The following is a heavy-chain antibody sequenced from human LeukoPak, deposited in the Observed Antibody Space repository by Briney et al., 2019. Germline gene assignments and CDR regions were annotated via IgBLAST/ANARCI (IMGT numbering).Heavy chain of an antibody. CDR1: GGTFSSYA. Sequence: SVKVSCKASGGTFSSYAISWVRQAPGQGLEWMGGIIPIFGTANYAQKFQGRVTITADESTSTAYMELSSLRSEDTAVYYCARAPFFSSYNWNDVPPDYSGQGTLVTVSS. J-gene: IGHJ4*01. CDR3: ARAPFFSSYNWNDVPPDY. D-gene: IGHD1-1*01. V-gene: IGHV1-69*13. CDR2: IIPIFGTA.